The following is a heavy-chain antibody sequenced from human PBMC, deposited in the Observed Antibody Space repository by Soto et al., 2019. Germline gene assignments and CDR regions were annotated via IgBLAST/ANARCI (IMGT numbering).Heavy chain of an antibody. CDR1: GGSISSYY. CDR3: ASTDVSELRGFDY. Sequence: SETLSLTCTVSGGSISSYYWSWIRQPPGKGLEWIGYIYYSGSTNYNPSLKSRVTISVDTSKNQFSLKLSSVTAADTAVYYCASTDVSELRGFDYWGQGTLVTVSS. J-gene: IGHJ4*02. CDR2: IYYSGST. V-gene: IGHV4-59*01. D-gene: IGHD1-7*01.